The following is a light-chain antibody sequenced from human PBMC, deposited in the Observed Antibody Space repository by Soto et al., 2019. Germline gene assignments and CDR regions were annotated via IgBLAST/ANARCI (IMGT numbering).Light chain of an antibody. J-gene: IGLJ2*01. CDR1: SSDVGSYNL. V-gene: IGLV2-23*01. Sequence: QSALTQPASVSGSPGQSITISCTGTSSDVGSYNLVSWYQQHPGKAPKLRIYEGSKRPSGVSNRFSGSKSGNTASLTISGLQAEDEADYYCCSYAGSSTSVVFGGGTKVTVL. CDR2: EGS. CDR3: CSYAGSSTSVV.